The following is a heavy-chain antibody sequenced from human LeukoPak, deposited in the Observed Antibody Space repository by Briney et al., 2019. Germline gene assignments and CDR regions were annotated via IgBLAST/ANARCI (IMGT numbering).Heavy chain of an antibody. CDR3: ARGLGEVGATLGNY. Sequence: PSETLFLTCAVYGGSFSGYYWSWIRQPPGEGLEWIGEINHSGSTNCNPSLKSRVTISVDTSKNQFSLKLSSVTAADTAVYYCARGLGEVGATLGNYWGQGTLVTVSS. V-gene: IGHV4-34*01. J-gene: IGHJ4*02. CDR1: GGSFSGYY. D-gene: IGHD1-26*01. CDR2: INHSGST.